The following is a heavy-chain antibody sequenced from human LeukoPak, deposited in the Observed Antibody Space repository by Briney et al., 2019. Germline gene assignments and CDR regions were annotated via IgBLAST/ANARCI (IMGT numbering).Heavy chain of an antibody. J-gene: IGHJ4*02. V-gene: IGHV4-39*01. D-gene: IGHD6-19*01. CDR3: RIAVAGTGFDY. Sequence: PSETLTLTCTVSGGSISSSSYYWGWIRQPPGKGLEWIGSIYYSGSTYYNPSLKSRVTISVDTSKNQFSLKLSSVTAADTAVYYCRIAVAGTGFDYWGQGTLVTVSS. CDR2: IYYSGST. CDR1: GGSISSSSYY.